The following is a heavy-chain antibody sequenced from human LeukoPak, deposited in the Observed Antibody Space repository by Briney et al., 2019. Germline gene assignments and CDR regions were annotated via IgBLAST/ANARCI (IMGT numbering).Heavy chain of an antibody. CDR3: ARAYSSSWSTPMVY. D-gene: IGHD6-13*01. Sequence: GRSLRLSCAASGFTSSSYAMHWVRQAPGKGLEWVAVISYDGSNKYYADSVKGRFTISRDNSKNTLYLQMNSLRAEDTAVYYCARAYSSSWSTPMVYWGQGTLVTVSS. J-gene: IGHJ4*02. CDR1: GFTSSSYA. CDR2: ISYDGSNK. V-gene: IGHV3-30-3*01.